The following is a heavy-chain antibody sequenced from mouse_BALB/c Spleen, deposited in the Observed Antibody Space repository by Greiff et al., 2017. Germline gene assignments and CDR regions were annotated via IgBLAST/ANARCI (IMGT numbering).Heavy chain of an antibody. J-gene: IGHJ4*01. CDR2: ISYSGST. CDR3: ARAILRSTYYSMDY. Sequence: EVKLVESGPSLVKPSQTLSLTCSVTGYSITSGYWNWIRKYPGNKLEYMGYISYSGSTYYNPSLKSRISITRDTSKNQYYLQLNSVTTEDTATYYCARAILRSTYYSMDYWGQGTSVTVSS. V-gene: IGHV3-8*02. D-gene: IGHD1-1*01. CDR1: GYSITSGY.